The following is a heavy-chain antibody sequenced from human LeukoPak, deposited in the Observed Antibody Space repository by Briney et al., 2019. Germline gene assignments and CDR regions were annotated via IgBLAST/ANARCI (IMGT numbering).Heavy chain of an antibody. CDR2: ISGSGGST. D-gene: IGHD3-22*01. J-gene: IGHJ3*02. V-gene: IGHV3-23*01. CDR1: GFTFSSYA. Sequence: GGSLRLSCAASGFTFSSYAMSWVRQAPGKGLEWVSAISGSGGSTYYADSVKGRFTISRDNSKNTLYLQMNSLRAEDTAVYYCARGRYYYDSSGYVDAFDIWGQGTMVTVSS. CDR3: ARGRYYYDSSGYVDAFDI.